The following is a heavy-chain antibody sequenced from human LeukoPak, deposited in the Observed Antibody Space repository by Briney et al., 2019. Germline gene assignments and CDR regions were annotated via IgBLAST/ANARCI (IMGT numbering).Heavy chain of an antibody. CDR1: GFTFSSYA. CDR2: ISGSGGST. V-gene: IGHV3-23*01. Sequence: GGSLRLSCAASGFTFSSYAMSWVRQAPGKGLEWVSAISGSGGSTYYADSVKGRFTISRDNSKNTLYLQMNSLRAEDTAVYYCAKDQDNYGSGSYTPFCMDVWGQGTTVTVSS. J-gene: IGHJ6*02. CDR3: AKDQDNYGSGSYTPFCMDV. D-gene: IGHD3-10*01.